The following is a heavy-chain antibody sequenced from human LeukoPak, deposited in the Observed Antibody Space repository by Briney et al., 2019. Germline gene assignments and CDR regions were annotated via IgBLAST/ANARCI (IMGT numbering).Heavy chain of an antibody. CDR1: GYTFTSYY. J-gene: IGHJ4*02. CDR2: INPSGGTT. D-gene: IGHD2-2*01. Sequence: ASVKVSCKASGYTFTSYYMHWVRQAPGQGLEWMGIINPSGGTTNYVQKFQGRVTLTRDTSASTAYMELSRLRSDDTAVYYCASLVVPAAMCWGQGTLVTVSS. V-gene: IGHV1-46*01. CDR3: ASLVVPAAMC.